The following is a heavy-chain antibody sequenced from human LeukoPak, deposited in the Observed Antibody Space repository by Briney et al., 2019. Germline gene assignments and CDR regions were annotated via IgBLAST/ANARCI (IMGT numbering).Heavy chain of an antibody. V-gene: IGHV3-7*01. CDR1: GFTFSSYW. Sequence: GGSLRLSCAASGFTFSSYWMSWVRQAPGKGLEWVANIKQDGSEKYYVDSVTGRFTISRDNTKSSLYLQMNSLRAEDTAVYYCARRGYSSSWDIPDYWGQGTLVTVSS. J-gene: IGHJ4*02. CDR3: ARRGYSSSWDIPDY. D-gene: IGHD6-13*01. CDR2: IKQDGSEK.